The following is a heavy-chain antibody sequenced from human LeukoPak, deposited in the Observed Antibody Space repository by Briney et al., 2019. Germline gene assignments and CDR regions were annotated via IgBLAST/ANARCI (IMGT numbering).Heavy chain of an antibody. J-gene: IGHJ6*03. CDR1: GDSISRYY. CDR2: INHSGST. V-gene: IGHV4-34*01. CDR3: ASFYCSGGSCYQYYSYYYMDV. Sequence: SETLSLTCSVSGDSISRYYWSWIRQPPGKGLEWIGEINHSGSTNYNPSLQSRVTISVDTSKNQFSLKLNSVTAADTAVYYCASFYCSGGSCYQYYSYYYMDVWGKGTTVTISS. D-gene: IGHD2-15*01.